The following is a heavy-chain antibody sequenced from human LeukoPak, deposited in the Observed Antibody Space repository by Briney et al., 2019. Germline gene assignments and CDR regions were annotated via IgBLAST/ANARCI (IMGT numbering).Heavy chain of an antibody. D-gene: IGHD5-12*01. Sequence: SCKASGYTFTGYYMHWVRQAPGKGLEWVAVISYDGSNKYYADSVKGRFTISRDNSKNTLYLQMSSLRAEDTAVYYCASLHIVATKYAFDIWGQGTMVTVSS. CDR1: GYTFTGYY. CDR2: ISYDGSNK. V-gene: IGHV3-30-3*01. CDR3: ASLHIVATKYAFDI. J-gene: IGHJ3*02.